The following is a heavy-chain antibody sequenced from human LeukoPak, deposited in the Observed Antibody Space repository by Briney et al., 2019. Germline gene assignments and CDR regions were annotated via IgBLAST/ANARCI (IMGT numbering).Heavy chain of an antibody. Sequence: PGGSLRLSCAASGFTFSSYAMSWVRQAPGKGLEWGSGISGSGGGTNYAESVKGRFTISRDNSKNTLYLQMNSLRAEDTAVYYCAKDTGGYSYANFDYWGQGTLVTVSS. V-gene: IGHV3-23*01. CDR2: ISGSGGGT. J-gene: IGHJ4*02. D-gene: IGHD5-18*01. CDR1: GFTFSSYA. CDR3: AKDTGGYSYANFDY.